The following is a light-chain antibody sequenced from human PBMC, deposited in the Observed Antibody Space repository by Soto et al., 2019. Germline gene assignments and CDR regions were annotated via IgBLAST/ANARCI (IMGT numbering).Light chain of an antibody. CDR2: EVS. Sequence: QSALTQPPSASGSPGQSVTDSCTGTSSDIGDYNYVSWYQQHPGKAPKLMIYEVSKRPSGVPDRFSGSKSGNTASLTVSGLQADDEADYYCSLYVGNNNLVFGGGTKVTVL. CDR3: SLYVGNNNLV. V-gene: IGLV2-8*01. J-gene: IGLJ2*01. CDR1: SSDIGDYNY.